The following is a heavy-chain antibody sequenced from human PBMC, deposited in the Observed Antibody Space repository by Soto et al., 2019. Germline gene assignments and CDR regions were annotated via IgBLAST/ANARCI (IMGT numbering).Heavy chain of an antibody. V-gene: IGHV3-23*01. CDR2: LSDSGGSI. CDR1: GFTFNRHA. Sequence: GGSLRLSCTASGFTFNRHAMTWVRQAPGKGLEWVSGLSDSGGSIYYADSVKGRFTISRDNSMNTLYLQMNSLRAEDTAVYYCAKAGIVLVPAAHFDSWGQGALVTVSS. D-gene: IGHD2-2*01. CDR3: AKAGIVLVPAAHFDS. J-gene: IGHJ4*02.